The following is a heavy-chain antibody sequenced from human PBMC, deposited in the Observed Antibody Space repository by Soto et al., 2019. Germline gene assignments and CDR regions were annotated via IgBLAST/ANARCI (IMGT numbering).Heavy chain of an antibody. V-gene: IGHV3-23*01. CDR2: ISGSDGKT. D-gene: IGHD3-3*01. CDR1: GFSFGSYA. CDR3: ARWSYLDY. Sequence: GGSLRLSCAASGFSFGSYALSWVRQAPGKGLEWVSTISGSDGKTFYADSVKGRFSISRDTSQSTLYLQMNSLRADDTAMYYCARWSYLDYWGQGTRVTVSS. J-gene: IGHJ4*02.